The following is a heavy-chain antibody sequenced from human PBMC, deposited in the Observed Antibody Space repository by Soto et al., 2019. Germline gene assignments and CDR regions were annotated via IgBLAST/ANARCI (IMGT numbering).Heavy chain of an antibody. CDR3: ARLPVVVVVAAHFDY. CDR1: GGSISSSSYY. J-gene: IGHJ4*02. Sequence: QLQLQESGPGLVKPSETLSLTCTVSGGSISSSSYYWGWIRQPPGKGLEWIGSIYYSGSTYYNPSLKSRVTISVDTSKNQFSLKLSSVTAADTAVYYCARLPVVVVVAAHFDYWGQGTLVTVSS. V-gene: IGHV4-39*01. D-gene: IGHD2-15*01. CDR2: IYYSGST.